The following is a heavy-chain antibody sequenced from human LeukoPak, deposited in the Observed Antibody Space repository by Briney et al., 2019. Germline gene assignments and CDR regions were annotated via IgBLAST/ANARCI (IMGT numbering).Heavy chain of an antibody. Sequence: KTGGSLRLSCAASGFTFSSYSMNWVRQAPGKGLEWVSSISSSSSYIYYADSVKGRFTISRDNAKNSLYLQMNSLRAEDTAVYYCARDSVGYSSSSGLDYWGQGTLVTVSS. V-gene: IGHV3-21*01. CDR3: ARDSVGYSSSSGLDY. J-gene: IGHJ4*02. CDR2: ISSSSSYI. CDR1: GFTFSSYS. D-gene: IGHD6-6*01.